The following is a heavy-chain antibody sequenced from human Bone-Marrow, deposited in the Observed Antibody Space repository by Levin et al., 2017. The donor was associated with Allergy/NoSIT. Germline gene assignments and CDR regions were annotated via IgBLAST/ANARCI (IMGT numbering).Heavy chain of an antibody. CDR1: SSSISSGYY. CDR2: ISHGGHT. V-gene: IGHV4-38-2*01. D-gene: IGHD2-21*02. J-gene: IGHJ4*02. Sequence: SETLSLTCAVSSSSISSGYYWGWIRQSPGKGLEWIGSISHGGHTYYNPSLKSRIAISVDTSKNQFSLKLTSVTATAPAIYYCADDRTRSYCVGTCFSDFFDYWGQGTLVTVSS. CDR3: ADDRTRSYCVGTCFSDFFDY.